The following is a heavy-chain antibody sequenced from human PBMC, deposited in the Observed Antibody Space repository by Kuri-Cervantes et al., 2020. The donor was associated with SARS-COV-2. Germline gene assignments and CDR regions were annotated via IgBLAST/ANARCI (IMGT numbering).Heavy chain of an antibody. CDR2: ISGSGGST. CDR1: GFTFSSYA. D-gene: IGHD3-22*01. CDR3: AKEDPNYYDSSGYYSPGGS. J-gene: IGHJ4*02. Sequence: GGSLRLSCTASGFTFSSYAMSWVRQAPGKGLEWVSAISGSGGSTYYADSVKGRFTISRDNSKNTLYLQMSSLRAEDTAVYYCAKEDPNYYDSSGYYSPGGSWGQGTLVTVSS. V-gene: IGHV3-23*01.